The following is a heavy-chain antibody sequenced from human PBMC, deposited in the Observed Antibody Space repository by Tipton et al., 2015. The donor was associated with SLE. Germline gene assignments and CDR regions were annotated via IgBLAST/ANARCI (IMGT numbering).Heavy chain of an antibody. Sequence: TLSLTCTVSGGSISGYYWTWIRQPPGKGLEWIGYMYTSGSTNYNPSLKSRVTMSLDTSKNQFSLKLNSVTAADTAVYYCARQRGYNYGLYNWFDPWGQGTLVTVSS. V-gene: IGHV4-4*09. CDR3: ARQRGYNYGLYNWFDP. CDR1: GGSISGYY. CDR2: MYTSGST. D-gene: IGHD3/OR15-3a*01. J-gene: IGHJ5*02.